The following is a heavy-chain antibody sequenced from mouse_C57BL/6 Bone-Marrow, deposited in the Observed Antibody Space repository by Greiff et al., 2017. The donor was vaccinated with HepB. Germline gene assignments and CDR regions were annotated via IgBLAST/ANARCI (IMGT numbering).Heavy chain of an antibody. CDR1: GYSFTSYY. CDR2: IYPGSGNT. J-gene: IGHJ4*01. D-gene: IGHD2-4*01. V-gene: IGHV1-66*01. CDR3: ASGNDYAGSAMDY. Sequence: QVQLQQSGPELVKPGASVKISCKASGYSFTSYYIHWVKQRPGQGLEWIGWIYPGSGNTKYNEKFKGKATLTADTSSSTAYMQLSSLTSKDAAVYYCASGNDYAGSAMDYWGQGTPVTVSS.